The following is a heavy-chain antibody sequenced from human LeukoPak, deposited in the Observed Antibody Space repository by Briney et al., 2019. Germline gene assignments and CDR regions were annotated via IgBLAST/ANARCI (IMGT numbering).Heavy chain of an antibody. CDR1: GYNFISYY. Sequence: ASVKVSCKASGYNFISYYMHWVRQAPGQGLEWTGIINLSGGRTSYAQKLQDRVTMTRETSTSTVYMELSSLKSEDTAVYYCARGAVVLVDAAPYYYYSMDVWGQGTTVTVSS. CDR3: ARGAVVLVDAAPYYYYSMDV. J-gene: IGHJ6*02. D-gene: IGHD2-8*01. CDR2: INLSGGRT. V-gene: IGHV1-46*04.